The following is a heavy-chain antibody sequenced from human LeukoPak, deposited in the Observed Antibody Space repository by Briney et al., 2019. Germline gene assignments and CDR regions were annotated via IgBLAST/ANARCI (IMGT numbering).Heavy chain of an antibody. V-gene: IGHV3-74*01. Sequence: GSLRLSCAASGFTFSSYWMHWVRQAPGKGLVWVSRINSDGSSTSYADSVKGRFTISRDNAKNTLYLQMNSLRAEDTAVYYCARKGPWSYPIDYWGQGTLVTVSS. J-gene: IGHJ4*02. CDR1: GFTFSSYW. D-gene: IGHD1-26*01. CDR3: ARKGPWSYPIDY. CDR2: INSDGSST.